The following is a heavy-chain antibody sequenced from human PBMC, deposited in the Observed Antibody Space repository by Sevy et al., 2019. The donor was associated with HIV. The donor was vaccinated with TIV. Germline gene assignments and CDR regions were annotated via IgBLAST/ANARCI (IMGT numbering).Heavy chain of an antibody. J-gene: IGHJ4*02. V-gene: IGHV3-30-3*01. CDR1: GFTFSSYA. CDR2: ISYDGSNK. CDR3: AREQSPSYYYDSSGSGPPDY. D-gene: IGHD3-22*01. Sequence: GGSLRLSCAASGFTFSSYAMQWVRQAPGKGLEWVAVISYDGSNKYYADSVKGRFTISRDNSKNTLYLQMNSLRAEDTAVYYCAREQSPSYYYDSSGSGPPDYWGQGTLLTVSS.